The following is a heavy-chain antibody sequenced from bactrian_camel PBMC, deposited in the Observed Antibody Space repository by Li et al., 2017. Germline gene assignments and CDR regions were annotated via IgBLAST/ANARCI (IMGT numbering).Heavy chain of an antibody. CDR2: IRRDGTT. D-gene: IGHD1*01. CDR3: AADTFRDCGGNYELAWQYSG. V-gene: IGHV3S53*01. J-gene: IGHJ4*01. CDR1: GYTYTDVC. Sequence: HVQLVESGGGSVQTGGSLQVSCTAYGYTYTDVCMAWFRQAPGKQREGFAGIRRDGTTRYADDVKGRFTVSSDNAGNTLYLQMNSLQPEDTGMYYCAADTFRDCGGNYELAWQYSGWGQGTQVTVS.